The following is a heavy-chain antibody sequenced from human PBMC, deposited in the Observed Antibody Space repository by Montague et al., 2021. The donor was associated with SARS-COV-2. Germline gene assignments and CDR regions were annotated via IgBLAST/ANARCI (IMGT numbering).Heavy chain of an antibody. D-gene: IGHD1-26*01. Sequence: SLRLSCAASGFTVNSNYMSWVRQAPGKGLQWVALINNGGDTTYAVSVRHRLTIPRDNSKNTLYLQMNSLGVEDTAVFYFARGGGGAKWAFDIWGQGTMVTVSS. J-gene: IGHJ3*02. CDR3: ARGGGGAKWAFDI. CDR2: INNGGDT. CDR1: GFTVNSNY. V-gene: IGHV3-53*01.